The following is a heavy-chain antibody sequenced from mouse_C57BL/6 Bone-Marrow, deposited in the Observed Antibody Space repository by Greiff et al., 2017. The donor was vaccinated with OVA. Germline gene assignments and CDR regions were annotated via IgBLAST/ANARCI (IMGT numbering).Heavy chain of an antibody. Sequence: VQLKESGGGLVKPGGSLKLSCAASGFTFSSYDMSWVRQTPEKRLEWVATISDGGSYTYYPDNVKGRFTISRDNAKNNLYLQMSHLKSEDTAMYYCARSYYSNSMDYWGQGASVTVSS. J-gene: IGHJ4*01. CDR2: ISDGGSYT. CDR3: ARSYYSNSMDY. D-gene: IGHD2-5*01. V-gene: IGHV5-4*01. CDR1: GFTFSSYD.